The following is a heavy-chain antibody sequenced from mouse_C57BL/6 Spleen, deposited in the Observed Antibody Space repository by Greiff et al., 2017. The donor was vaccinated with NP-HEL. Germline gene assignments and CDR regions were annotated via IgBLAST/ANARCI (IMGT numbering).Heavy chain of an antibody. CDR1: GYAFTNYL. J-gene: IGHJ2*01. Sequence: QVQLKQSGAELVRPGTSVKVSCKASGYAFTNYLIEWVKQRPGQGLEWIGVINPGSGGTNYNEKFKGKATLTADKSSSTAYMQLSSLTSEDSAVYFCARGGDGSSPYYFDYWGQGTTLTVSS. CDR2: INPGSGGT. CDR3: ARGGDGSSPYYFDY. D-gene: IGHD1-1*01. V-gene: IGHV1-54*01.